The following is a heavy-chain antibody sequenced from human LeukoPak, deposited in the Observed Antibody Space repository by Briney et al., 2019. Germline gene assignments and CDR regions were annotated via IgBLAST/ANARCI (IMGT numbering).Heavy chain of an antibody. V-gene: IGHV3-23*01. CDR2: ISGSGGST. Sequence: GGSLRLSCAASGFIFSSYAISWVRQAPGKGLEWVSAISGSGGSTYYADSVKGRFTISRDNSKNTLYLQMNSLRAEDTAVYYCAKETPLGYCSGGSCYPDYWGQGTLVTVSS. CDR1: GFIFSSYA. CDR3: AKETPLGYCSGGSCYPDY. J-gene: IGHJ4*02. D-gene: IGHD2-15*01.